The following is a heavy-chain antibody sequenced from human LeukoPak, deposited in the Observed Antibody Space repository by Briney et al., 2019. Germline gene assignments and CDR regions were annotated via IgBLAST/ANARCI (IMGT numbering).Heavy chain of an antibody. J-gene: IGHJ4*02. D-gene: IGHD2-2*01. CDR1: GGSISSSSYY. CDR3: ARDMYTTWYYFDY. V-gene: IGHV4-39*07. CDR2: IYYSGST. Sequence: PSETLSLTCTVSGGSISSSSYYWGWIRQPPGKGLEWIGSIYYSGSTNYNPSLTSRVTISVDTSKNQFSLKLNSVTAADTAVYYCARDMYTTWYYFDYWGQGTLVTVSS.